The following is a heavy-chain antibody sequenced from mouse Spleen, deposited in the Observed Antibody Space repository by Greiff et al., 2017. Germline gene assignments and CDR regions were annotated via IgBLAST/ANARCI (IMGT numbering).Heavy chain of an antibody. CDR2: INYDGSST. Sequence: EVQRVESEGGLVQPGSSMKLSCTASGFTFSDYYMAWVRQVPEKGLEWVANINYDGSSTYYLDSLKSRFIISRDNAKNILYLQMSSLKSEDTATYYCARGGNYGYFDYWGQGTTLTVSS. CDR1: GFTFSDYY. J-gene: IGHJ2*01. V-gene: IGHV5-16*01. D-gene: IGHD2-1*01. CDR3: ARGGNYGYFDY.